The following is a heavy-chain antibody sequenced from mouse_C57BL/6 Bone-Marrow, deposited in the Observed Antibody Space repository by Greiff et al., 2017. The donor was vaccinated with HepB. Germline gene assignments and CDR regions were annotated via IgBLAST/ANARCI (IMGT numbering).Heavy chain of an antibody. D-gene: IGHD2-2*01. CDR1: GYSITSGYY. CDR2: ISYDGSN. V-gene: IGHV3-6*01. J-gene: IGHJ2*01. Sequence: EVQLQESGPGLVKPSQSLSLTCSVTGYSITSGYYWNWIRQFPGNKLEWMGYISYDGSNNYNPSLKNRISITRDTSKNQFFLKLNSVTTEDTATYYCARDGDLLWLRRFDYWGQGTTLTVSS. CDR3: ARDGDLLWLRRFDY.